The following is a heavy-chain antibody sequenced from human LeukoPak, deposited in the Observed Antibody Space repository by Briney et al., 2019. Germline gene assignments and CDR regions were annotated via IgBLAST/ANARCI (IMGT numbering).Heavy chain of an antibody. CDR1: GFTFTNHW. Sequence: GGSLRLSCAASGFTFTNHWMSWVRQAPGKGLEWVANIKEDGSEKYYVDSVKGRFTISRDNAKNSLYLQMNSLRAEGTAVYYCAKEEGVLLWFGGTNWFDPWGQGTLVTVSS. CDR3: AKEEGVLLWFGGTNWFDP. D-gene: IGHD3-10*01. V-gene: IGHV3-7*01. J-gene: IGHJ5*02. CDR2: IKEDGSEK.